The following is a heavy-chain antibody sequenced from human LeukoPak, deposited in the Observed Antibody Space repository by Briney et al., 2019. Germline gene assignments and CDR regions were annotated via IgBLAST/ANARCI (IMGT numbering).Heavy chain of an antibody. V-gene: IGHV3-7*04. CDR3: ARASYSPNWFDP. CDR2: IIQDGNEK. CDR1: GFTFSSSW. Sequence: AGGSLRLSCAASGFTFSSSWMSWVRQAPGKGPEWVANIIQDGNEKYYADSVTGRFTISRDNAKNSLYLQMNSLRAEDTAVYYCARASYSPNWFDPWGQGTLVTVSS. J-gene: IGHJ5*02. D-gene: IGHD4-11*01.